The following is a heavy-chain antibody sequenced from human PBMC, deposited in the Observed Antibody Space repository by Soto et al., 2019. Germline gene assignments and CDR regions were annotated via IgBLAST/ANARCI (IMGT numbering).Heavy chain of an antibody. CDR1: GFTFGNYG. CDR2: IWYDGTNQ. CDR3: VRDGLTGTSLVLDS. J-gene: IGHJ5*01. V-gene: IGHV3-33*01. Sequence: LRLSCAASGFTFGNYGMHWVRQAPGKGLEWVALIWYDGTNQNYADSVKGRFTISRDNSKNTLYLQMNTLRAEDAAVYYCVRDGLTGTSLVLDSWGQGTLVTVSS. D-gene: IGHD1-20*01.